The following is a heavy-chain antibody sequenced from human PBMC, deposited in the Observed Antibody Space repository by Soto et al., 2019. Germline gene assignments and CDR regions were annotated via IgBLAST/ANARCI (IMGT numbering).Heavy chain of an antibody. CDR3: ARGGASGRPTIFDY. J-gene: IGHJ4*02. V-gene: IGHV3-13*01. CDR1: GFTFSSYD. D-gene: IGHD6-19*01. Sequence: GGSLRLSCAASGFTFSSYDMHWVRQVIGKGLEWVSGIDTAGKTYYSGSVKGRFTISRENAKNSLYLRRNSLRAGDTAVYYCARGGASGRPTIFDYWGQGTLVTVSS. CDR2: IDTAGKT.